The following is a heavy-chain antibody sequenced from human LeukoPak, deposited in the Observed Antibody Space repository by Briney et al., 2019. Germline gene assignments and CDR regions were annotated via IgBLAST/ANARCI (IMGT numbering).Heavy chain of an antibody. CDR1: GGSISSYY. CDR2: IYYSGST. CDR3: ARGSCSSTSCYMGRGDAFDI. J-gene: IGHJ3*02. D-gene: IGHD2-2*02. V-gene: IGHV4-59*01. Sequence: SETLSLTCTVSGGSISSYYWSWLRQPPGKGLEWIGYIYYSGSTNYNPSLKSRVTISVDTSKNQFSLKLSSVTAADTAVYYCARGSCSSTSCYMGRGDAFDIWGQGTMVTVSS.